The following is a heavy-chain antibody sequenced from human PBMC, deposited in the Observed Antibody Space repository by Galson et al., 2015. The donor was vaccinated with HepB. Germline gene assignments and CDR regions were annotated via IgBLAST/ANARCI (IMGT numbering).Heavy chain of an antibody. Sequence: SLRLSCAASGFTFSSYAMSWVRQAPGKGLEWVSAISGSGGSTYYADSVKGRFTISRDNSKNTLYLQMNSLRAEDTAVYYCAKDWGYCSGGSCYPYYFDYWGQGTLVTVSS. CDR1: GFTFSSYA. CDR3: AKDWGYCSGGSCYPYYFDY. CDR2: ISGSGGST. V-gene: IGHV3-23*01. J-gene: IGHJ4*02. D-gene: IGHD2-15*01.